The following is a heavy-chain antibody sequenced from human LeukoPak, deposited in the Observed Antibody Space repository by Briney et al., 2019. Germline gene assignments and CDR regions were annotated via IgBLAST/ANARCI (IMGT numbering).Heavy chain of an antibody. CDR3: AKLGLSCSGNRCYTAGYFDR. Sequence: GGSLRLSCAASGFTVSSNYMSWVRQAPGKGLEWVSVIYSGGSTYYADSVKGRFTISRDNSKNTLYPQMNSLRPEDTAVYYCAKLGLSCSGNRCYTAGYFDRWGQGTLVTVSS. D-gene: IGHD2-2*02. J-gene: IGHJ4*02. CDR1: GFTVSSNY. CDR2: IYSGGST. V-gene: IGHV3-53*01.